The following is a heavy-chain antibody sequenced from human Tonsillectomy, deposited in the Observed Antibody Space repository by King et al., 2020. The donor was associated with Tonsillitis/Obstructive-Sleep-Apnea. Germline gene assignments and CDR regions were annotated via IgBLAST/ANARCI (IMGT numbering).Heavy chain of an antibody. D-gene: IGHD2-2*01. J-gene: IGHJ6*03. CDR1: GFTFSSCA. CDR3: AKGGYCSSTSCYGYYYYYMDV. V-gene: IGHV3-23*04. CDR2: ISGRGGST. Sequence: VQLVESGGGLVQPGGSLRLSCAASGFTFSSCAMSWVRQAPGKGLEWVSAISGRGGSTYYADSVKGRFTISRDNSKNTLYLQMNSLRAEDTAVYYCAKGGYCSSTSCYGYYYYYMDVWGKGTTVTVSS.